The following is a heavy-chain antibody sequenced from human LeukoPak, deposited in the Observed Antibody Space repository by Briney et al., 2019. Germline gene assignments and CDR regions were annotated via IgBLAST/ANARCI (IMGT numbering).Heavy chain of an antibody. D-gene: IGHD6-13*01. Sequence: ASLTVSCKASGYTFTDYYIHWVRHAPRQGIEWMGWGNPNSGGTNYAQKFQNRVTMTRDTSIRKAYMELSSLRSDDTAVYYCARDHRLGAAGTRTNHFDYRGQGILVT. CDR1: GYTFTDYY. J-gene: IGHJ4*02. V-gene: IGHV1-2*02. CDR3: ARDHRLGAAGTRTNHFDY. CDR2: GNPNSGGT.